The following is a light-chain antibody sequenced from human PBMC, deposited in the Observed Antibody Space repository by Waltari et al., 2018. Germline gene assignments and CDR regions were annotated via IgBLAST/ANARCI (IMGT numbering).Light chain of an antibody. CDR1: RRDVVGYNY. CDR2: DVS. Sequence: QSALTQPASVSGSPGQSITISCTGTRRDVVGYNYLSWYQQHPGKAPKLMIYDVSNRPSGVSNRFSGSKSGNTASLTISGLQAEDEADYYCSSHTSSSTRVVFGGGTKLTVL. CDR3: SSHTSSSTRVV. V-gene: IGLV2-14*03. J-gene: IGLJ3*02.